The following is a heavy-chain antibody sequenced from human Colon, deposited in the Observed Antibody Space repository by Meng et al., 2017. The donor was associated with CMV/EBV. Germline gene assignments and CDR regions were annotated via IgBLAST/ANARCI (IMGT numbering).Heavy chain of an antibody. J-gene: IGHJ6*02. CDR1: GFTFSSYA. CDR2: ISYDGSNK. D-gene: IGHD3-10*01. Sequence: GESLKISCAASGFTFSSYAMHWVRQAPGKGLEWVAVISYDGSNKYYADSVKGRFTISRDNSKNTLYLQMNSLRAEDTAVYYCARDRRGDYGSGSPGHYFYFGMDVWGQGTTVTVSS. CDR3: ARDRRGDYGSGSPGHYFYFGMDV. V-gene: IGHV3-30-3*01.